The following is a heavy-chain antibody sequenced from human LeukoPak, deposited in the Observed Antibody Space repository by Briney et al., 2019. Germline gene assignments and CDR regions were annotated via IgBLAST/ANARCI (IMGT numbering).Heavy chain of an antibody. CDR3: ARDRYNYGFWSGSV. CDR2: ISSDSSTI. D-gene: IGHD3-3*01. Sequence: QSGGSLRLSCAASGFTFSSYSMNWVRQAPGKGLEWVSYISSDSSTIYYADSVKGRFTISRDNVKNSLYLQMNSLRAEDTAVYYCARDRYNYGFWSGSVWGKGTTVTVSS. V-gene: IGHV3-48*04. CDR1: GFTFSSYS. J-gene: IGHJ6*04.